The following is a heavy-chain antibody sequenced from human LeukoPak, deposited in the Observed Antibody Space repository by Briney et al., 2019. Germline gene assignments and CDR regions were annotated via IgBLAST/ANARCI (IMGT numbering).Heavy chain of an antibody. J-gene: IGHJ5*02. D-gene: IGHD1-26*01. CDR2: IYYTGST. V-gene: IGHV4-39*01. Sequence: SETLSLTCTVSGASISSSSYYWGWIRQPPGKGLEWIGNIYYTGSTYYNPSLKSRVTISVDTSKNQFSLKLRSVTAADTAVYHCARRVVGATNWFDPWGQGTLITVSS. CDR3: ARRVVGATNWFDP. CDR1: GASISSSSYY.